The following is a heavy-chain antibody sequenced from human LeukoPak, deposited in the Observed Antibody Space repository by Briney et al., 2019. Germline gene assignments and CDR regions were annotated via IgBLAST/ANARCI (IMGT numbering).Heavy chain of an antibody. Sequence: SETLSLTCTVSGGSISSGDYYWSWIRQPPGKGLEWIGYIYYSGSTYYNPSLKSRVTISVDTSKNQFSLKLSSVTAADTAVYYCARHDYDGGYYMDVWGKGTTVTVSS. CDR1: GGSISSGDYY. CDR3: ARHDYDGGYYMDV. D-gene: IGHD3-3*01. V-gene: IGHV4-30-4*08. J-gene: IGHJ6*03. CDR2: IYYSGST.